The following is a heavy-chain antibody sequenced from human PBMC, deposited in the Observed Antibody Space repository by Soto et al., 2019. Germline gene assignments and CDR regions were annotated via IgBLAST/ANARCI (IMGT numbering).Heavy chain of an antibody. CDR3: ARGCSSTRCYETLPARGHNWLDP. CDR2: IIPIFGTA. J-gene: IGHJ5*02. D-gene: IGHD2-2*01. V-gene: IGHV1-69*13. Sequence: SVKVSCKASGGTFSSYAISWVRQAPGQGLEWMGGIIPIFGTANYAQKFQGRVTITADESTSTAYMELSGLRSEDTAVYYCARGCSSTRCYETLPARGHNWLDPWGQGTLVTVSS. CDR1: GGTFSSYA.